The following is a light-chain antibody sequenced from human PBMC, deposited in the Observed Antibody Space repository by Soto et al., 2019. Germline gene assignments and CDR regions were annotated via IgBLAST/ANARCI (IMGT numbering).Light chain of an antibody. V-gene: IGKV1-5*03. CDR3: QQYNAYPGT. CDR2: KTS. Sequence: DIQMTQSPSTLSASVGDRVTITCRASQSINSWLAWYQQKPGKAPNLLIHKTSNLESGVPARFSGSGAGTEFTLTISSLQPNDFATADYQQYNAYPGTFGQGTKVEIK. J-gene: IGKJ1*01. CDR1: QSINSW.